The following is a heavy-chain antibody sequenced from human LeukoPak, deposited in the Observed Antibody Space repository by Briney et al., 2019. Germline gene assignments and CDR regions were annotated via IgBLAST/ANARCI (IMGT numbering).Heavy chain of an antibody. CDR3: ARFPTVTREFDY. Sequence: GTSVKVSCKASGGTFSSYAISWVRQAPGQGLEWMGWMNPNSGNTGYAQKFQGRVTMTRNTSISTAYMELSSLRSEDTAVYYCARFPTVTREFDYWGQGTLVTVSS. D-gene: IGHD4-17*01. CDR1: GGTFSSYA. CDR2: MNPNSGNT. J-gene: IGHJ4*02. V-gene: IGHV1-8*02.